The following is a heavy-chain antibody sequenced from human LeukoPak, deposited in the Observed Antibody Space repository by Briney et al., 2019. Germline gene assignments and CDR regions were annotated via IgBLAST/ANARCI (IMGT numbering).Heavy chain of an antibody. CDR3: ARGTPSSSGWLYYGMDV. J-gene: IGHJ6*02. Sequence: PGRSLRLSCAASGFTFSSYAMHWVRQAPGKGLEWVAVISYDGSNKYYVDSVKGRFTISRDNSKNTLYLQMNSLRAEDTAVYYCARGTPSSSGWLYYGMDVWGQGTTVTVSS. CDR2: ISYDGSNK. V-gene: IGHV3-30-3*01. D-gene: IGHD6-19*01. CDR1: GFTFSSYA.